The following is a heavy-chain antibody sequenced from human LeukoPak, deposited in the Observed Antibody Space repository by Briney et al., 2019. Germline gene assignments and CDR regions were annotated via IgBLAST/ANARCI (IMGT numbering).Heavy chain of an antibody. CDR2: IYYSGST. J-gene: IGHJ4*02. CDR3: AREASVDTTMVIDN. D-gene: IGHD5-18*01. CDR1: GDSINSHY. Sequence: SETLSLTCTVSGDSINSHYWSWIRQPPGKGLEWIGYIYYSGSTYYNPSLKSRVTISVDTSKNQFSLKLSSVTAADTAVYYCAREASVDTTMVIDNWGQGTLVTVSS. V-gene: IGHV4-59*11.